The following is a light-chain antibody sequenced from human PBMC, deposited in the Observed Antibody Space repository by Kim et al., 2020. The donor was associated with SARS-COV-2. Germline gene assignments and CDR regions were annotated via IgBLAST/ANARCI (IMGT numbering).Light chain of an antibody. CDR2: GAS. CDR1: QSVSSSY. CDR3: QQYGKSPHT. V-gene: IGKV3-20*01. Sequence: SPGERATLSCMASQSVSSSYLAWYQQKPGQAPRLLIYGASSRATGVPDRFSGSGSGTDFTLTITRLEPEDFAVYYCQQYGKSPHTFGQGTKVDIK. J-gene: IGKJ1*01.